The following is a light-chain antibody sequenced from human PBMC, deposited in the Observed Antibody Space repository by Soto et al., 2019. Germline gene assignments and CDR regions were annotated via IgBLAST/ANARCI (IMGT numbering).Light chain of an antibody. CDR2: EVT. J-gene: IGLJ1*01. V-gene: IGLV2-14*01. CDR1: SSNVGAYAY. Sequence: QSGLSHPASVSGSPGESITSSCTGTSSNVGAYAYVSWYQQHPGKALKFMIYEVTNRPLGVCHRFSGSKYGNKASLTISGLQAEDEADYFCSSYTSTSTYVFGSGSKVPVL. CDR3: SSYTSTSTYV.